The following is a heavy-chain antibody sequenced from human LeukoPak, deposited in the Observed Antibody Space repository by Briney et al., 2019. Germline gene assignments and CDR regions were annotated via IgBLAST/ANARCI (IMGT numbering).Heavy chain of an antibody. CDR1: GFTFSSYE. CDR2: ISSSGSTI. D-gene: IGHD1-26*01. J-gene: IGHJ4*02. CDR3: ARADSGNYLFDY. Sequence: GGSLRLSCAASGFTFSSYEMNWVRQAPGKGLEWVSYISSSGSTIYYADSVKGRFTISRDNAKNSLYLQMNSLRAEDTAVYYCARADSGNYLFDYWGQGTLVTVSS. V-gene: IGHV3-48*03.